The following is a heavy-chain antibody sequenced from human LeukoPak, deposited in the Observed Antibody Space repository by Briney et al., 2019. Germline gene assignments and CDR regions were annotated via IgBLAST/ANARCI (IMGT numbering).Heavy chain of an antibody. Sequence: PSETLSLTCTVSGGSISSYYWSWIRQPPGKGLEWIGSIYYSGSTYYNPSLKSRVTISVDTSKNQFSLKLSSVTAADTAVYYCARDIAAESWFDPWGQGTLVTVSS. D-gene: IGHD6-13*01. CDR2: IYYSGST. CDR1: GGSISSYY. CDR3: ARDIAAESWFDP. V-gene: IGHV4-39*07. J-gene: IGHJ5*02.